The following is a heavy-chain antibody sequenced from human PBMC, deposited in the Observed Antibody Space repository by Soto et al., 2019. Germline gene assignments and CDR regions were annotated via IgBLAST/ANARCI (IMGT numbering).Heavy chain of an antibody. J-gene: IGHJ6*03. D-gene: IGHD3-10*01. Sequence: EVQLLESGGGLVQPGGSLRLSCAASGFTFSSYAMSWVRQAPGKGLEWVSAFSGSGGSTYYADSVKGRFTISRDNSKNTLYLQMNSLRAEDTAVYYCAKNYYGSGSYIYMDVWGKGTTVTVSS. CDR1: GFTFSSYA. CDR2: FSGSGGST. CDR3: AKNYYGSGSYIYMDV. V-gene: IGHV3-23*01.